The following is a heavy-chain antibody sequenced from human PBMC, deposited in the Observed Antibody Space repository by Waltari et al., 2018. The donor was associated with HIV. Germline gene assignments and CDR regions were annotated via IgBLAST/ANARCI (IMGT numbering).Heavy chain of an antibody. V-gene: IGHV3-21*06. J-gene: IGHJ6*02. CDR2: ISSSGDDR. D-gene: IGHD2-2*01. CDR3: AKFTSCRGNTCSYGMQV. Sequence: EEQLVESGGGLVKPGGSLRLSCAVSGFTFSSYYMNWVRQAPGKGLEWVSYISSSGDDRYYADSVKGRFTISRDNANNSLFLQMSSLRAEDTAVYYCAKFTSCRGNTCSYGMQVWGQGTTVIVS. CDR1: GFTFSSYY.